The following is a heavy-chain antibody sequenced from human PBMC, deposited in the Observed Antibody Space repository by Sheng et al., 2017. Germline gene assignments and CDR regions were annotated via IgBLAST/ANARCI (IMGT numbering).Heavy chain of an antibody. CDR1: GGTFSSYA. Sequence: QVQLVQSGAEVKKPGSSVKVSCKASGGTFSSYAISWVRQAPGQGLEWMGGIIPILGIANYAQKFQGRVTITADKSTSTAYMELSSLRSEDTAVYYCARGPYDILTGYYYYYMDVWGKGTTVTVSS. V-gene: IGHV1-69*04. D-gene: IGHD3-9*01. J-gene: IGHJ6*03. CDR2: IIPILGIA. CDR3: ARGPYDILTGYYYYYMDV.